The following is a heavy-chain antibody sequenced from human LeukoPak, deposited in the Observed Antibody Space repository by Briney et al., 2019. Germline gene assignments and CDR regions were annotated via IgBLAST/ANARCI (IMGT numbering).Heavy chain of an antibody. CDR3: ARASGITGTPYYYYMDV. Sequence: SVKVSCKASGGTFSSYAISWVRQAPGQGLEWMGGIIPIFGTANYAQKFQGRVTITTDESTSTAYMELSSLRSEDTAVYYCARASGITGTPYYYYMDVWGKGTTVTISS. CDR2: IIPIFGTA. CDR1: GGTFSSYA. V-gene: IGHV1-69*05. J-gene: IGHJ6*03. D-gene: IGHD1-20*01.